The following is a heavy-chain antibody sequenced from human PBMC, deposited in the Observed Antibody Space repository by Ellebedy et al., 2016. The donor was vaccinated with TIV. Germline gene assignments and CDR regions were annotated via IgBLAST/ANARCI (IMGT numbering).Heavy chain of an antibody. CDR1: GYTFTSYG. J-gene: IGHJ4*02. Sequence: AASVKVSCKASGYTFTSYGISWVRQAPGQGLEWMGWISAYNGNTNYAQKLQGRVTMTTDTSTSTAYMELRSLRSDDTAVYYCARDGVDTAMVYPVDYWGQGTLVTVSS. CDR3: ARDGVDTAMVYPVDY. V-gene: IGHV1-18*01. CDR2: ISAYNGNT. D-gene: IGHD5-18*01.